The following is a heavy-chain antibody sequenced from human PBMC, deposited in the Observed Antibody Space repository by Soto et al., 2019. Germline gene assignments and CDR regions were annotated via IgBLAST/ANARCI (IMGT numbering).Heavy chain of an antibody. CDR3: AREGGSGRSYYYYYGMDV. D-gene: IGHD3-10*01. J-gene: IGHJ6*02. CDR1: GFTFSSYG. Sequence: QVQLVESGGGVVQPGRSLRLSCAASGFTFSSYGMHWVRQAPGKGLEWVAVIWYDGSNKYYADSVKGRFTISRDNSKNTLYLQMNSLRAEDTAVYYCAREGGSGRSYYYYYGMDVWGQGTTVTVSS. CDR2: IWYDGSNK. V-gene: IGHV3-33*01.